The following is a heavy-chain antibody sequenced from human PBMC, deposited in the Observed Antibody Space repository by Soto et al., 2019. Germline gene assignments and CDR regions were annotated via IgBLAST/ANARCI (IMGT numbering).Heavy chain of an antibody. D-gene: IGHD6-19*01. Sequence: QVQLVESGGGVVQPGRSLRLSCAASGFTFSSYGMHWVRQAPGKGLEWVAVIWYDGSNKYYADSVKGRFTISRDNSKNTLYLQMNSLRAEETAVYYCAREGIAVVGLDYWGQGTLVTVSS. CDR1: GFTFSSYG. V-gene: IGHV3-33*01. CDR2: IWYDGSNK. J-gene: IGHJ4*02. CDR3: AREGIAVVGLDY.